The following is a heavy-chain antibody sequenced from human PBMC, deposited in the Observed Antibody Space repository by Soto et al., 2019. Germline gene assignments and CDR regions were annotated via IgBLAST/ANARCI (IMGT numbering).Heavy chain of an antibody. V-gene: IGHV3-64D*08. CDR1: GFTFSTYA. CDR2: ISFDGRST. CDR3: VRENIGGRGPPSY. Sequence: GGSLRLSCSASGFTFSTYAMHWVRQAPGTGLEYVSAISFDGRSTYYADSVKGRFTVSRDNSKNTLYLQMSGLRGEDTAIYYCVRENIGGRGPPSYWGQGTRVTVSS. D-gene: IGHD6-6*01. J-gene: IGHJ4*02.